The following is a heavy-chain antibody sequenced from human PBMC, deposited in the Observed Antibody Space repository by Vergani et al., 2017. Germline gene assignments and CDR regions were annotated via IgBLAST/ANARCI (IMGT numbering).Heavy chain of an antibody. CDR3: AGSQYSRYSFDY. CDR2: IYYSGGT. D-gene: IGHD6-6*01. V-gene: IGHV4-59*01. Sequence: QVQLQESGPGLVKPSETLSLTCTVSGGSISSYYWSWIRQPPGKGLEWIGYIYYSGGTNYNPSLKSGSTISVDTSKNQFSLKLSSVTAADTAVYYCAGSQYSRYSFDYWGQGTLVTVSA. CDR1: GGSISSYY. J-gene: IGHJ4*02.